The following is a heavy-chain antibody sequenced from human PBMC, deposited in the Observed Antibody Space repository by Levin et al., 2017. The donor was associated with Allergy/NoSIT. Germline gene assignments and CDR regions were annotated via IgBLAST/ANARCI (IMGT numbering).Heavy chain of an antibody. V-gene: IGHV1-8*01. J-gene: IGHJ6*02. CDR1: GYTFTSYD. CDR2: MNPNSGNT. Sequence: ASVKVSCKASGYTFTSYDINWVRQATGQGLEWMGWMNPNSGNTGYAQKFQGRVTMTRNTSISTAYMELSSLRSEDTAVYYCARDRRITIFGVVQTLGYYGMDGWGQGTTVTVSS. CDR3: ARDRRITIFGVVQTLGYYGMDG. D-gene: IGHD3-3*01.